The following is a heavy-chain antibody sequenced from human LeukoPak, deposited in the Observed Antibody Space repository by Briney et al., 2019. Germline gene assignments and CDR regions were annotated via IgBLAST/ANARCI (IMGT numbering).Heavy chain of an antibody. Sequence: GRSLRLSCAASGFTFSSYGMHWVRQAPGKGLEWVAVISYDGSNKYYADSVKGRFTISRDNSKNMLYLQMNSLRAEDTAVYYCATGEVMGYWGQGTLATVSS. CDR2: ISYDGSNK. V-gene: IGHV3-30*03. CDR1: GFTFSSYG. CDR3: ATGEVMGY. J-gene: IGHJ4*02. D-gene: IGHD3-10*01.